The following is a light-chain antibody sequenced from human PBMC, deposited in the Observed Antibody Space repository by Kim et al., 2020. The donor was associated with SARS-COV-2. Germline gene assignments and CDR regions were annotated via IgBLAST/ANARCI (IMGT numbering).Light chain of an antibody. CDR3: QSYDSSLSAVV. CDR1: SSNIGAGYA. Sequence: QRVTSACTGSSSNIGAGYAVHGYQQLPGTAPKLLIYGNSNRPSGVPDRFSGSKSGTSASLAITGLQAEDEADYYCQSYDSSLSAVVFGGGTQLTVL. V-gene: IGLV1-40*01. CDR2: GNS. J-gene: IGLJ2*01.